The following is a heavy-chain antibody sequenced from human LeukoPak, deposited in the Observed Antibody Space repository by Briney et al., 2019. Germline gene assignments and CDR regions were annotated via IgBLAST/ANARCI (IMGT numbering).Heavy chain of an antibody. Sequence: ASVKVSCKASGYTFTGYYMPWVRQAPGQGLEWMGWINPNSGGTNYAQKFQGRVTMTRDTSISTAYMELSRLRSDDTAVYYCARAYYDILTGYDYWGQGTLVTVSS. D-gene: IGHD3-9*01. J-gene: IGHJ4*02. CDR2: INPNSGGT. CDR1: GYTFTGYY. V-gene: IGHV1-2*02. CDR3: ARAYYDILTGYDY.